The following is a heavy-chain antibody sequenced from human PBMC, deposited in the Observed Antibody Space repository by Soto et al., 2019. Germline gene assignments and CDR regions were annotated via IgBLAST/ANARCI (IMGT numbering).Heavy chain of an antibody. CDR2: IYYSGST. J-gene: IGHJ4*02. CDR3: ARRYGSAIDY. CDR1: GGSIRSYY. V-gene: IGHV4-59*08. Sequence: QVQLRESGPGLVKPSETLSLTCTVSGGSIRSYYWSWIRQPPGKGLEWIGYIYYSGSTNYNPSLKSRVTISVDTSKNQFSLKLSSVTAADTAVYYCARRYGSAIDYWGQGTLVTVSS. D-gene: IGHD1-26*01.